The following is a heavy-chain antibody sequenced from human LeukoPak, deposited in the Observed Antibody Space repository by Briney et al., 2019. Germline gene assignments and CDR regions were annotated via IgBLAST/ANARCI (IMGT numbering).Heavy chain of an antibody. D-gene: IGHD4-23*01. CDR1: GYTFTSYD. CDR2: MNPNSGNT. V-gene: IGHV1-8*01. CDR3: ARSPTVVTPLPLYYYYYGMDV. J-gene: IGHJ6*02. Sequence: ASVKVSCKASGYTFTSYDINWVRQATGQGLEWMGWMNPNSGNTGYAQKFQGRVTMTRNTSISTAYMELSSLRSEDTAVYYCARSPTVVTPLPLYYYYYGMDVWGQGTTVTVSS.